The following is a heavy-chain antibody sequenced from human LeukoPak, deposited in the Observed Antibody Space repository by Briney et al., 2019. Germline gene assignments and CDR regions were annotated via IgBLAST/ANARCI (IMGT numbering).Heavy chain of an antibody. D-gene: IGHD3-22*01. CDR3: AKDREDTYYYDSSGCDY. V-gene: IGHV3-23*01. CDR2: ISGSGGST. CDR1: GFTFSSYA. Sequence: TGGSLRLSCAASGFTFSSYAMSWVRQAPGKGLEWVSAISGSGGSTYYADSVKGRFTISRDNSKNTLYLQMNSLRAEDTAVYYCAKDREDTYYYDSSGCDYWGQGTLVTVSS. J-gene: IGHJ4*02.